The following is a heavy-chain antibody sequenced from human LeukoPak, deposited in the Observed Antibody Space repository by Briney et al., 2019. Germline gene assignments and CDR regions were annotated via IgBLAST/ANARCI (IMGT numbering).Heavy chain of an antibody. CDR1: GYTFTSYG. CDR3: ARDERWLQSELDY. J-gene: IGHJ4*02. CDR2: INPNSGGT. Sequence: ASVKVSCKASGYTFTSYGINWVRQAPGQGLEWMGWINPNSGGTNYAQKFQGRVTMTRDTSISTAYMELSRLRSDDTAVYYCARDERWLQSELDYWGQGTLVTVSS. V-gene: IGHV1-2*02. D-gene: IGHD5-24*01.